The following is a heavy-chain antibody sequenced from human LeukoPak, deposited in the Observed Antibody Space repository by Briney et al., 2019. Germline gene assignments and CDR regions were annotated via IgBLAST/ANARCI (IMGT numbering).Heavy chain of an antibody. D-gene: IGHD3-22*01. J-gene: IGHJ4*02. CDR3: ATQIFDSSGYLPDY. CDR1: GGTFSSYA. CDR2: ISGSGGST. Sequence: SCKASGGTFSSYAMSWVRQAPGKGLEWVSAISGSGGSTYYADSVKGRFTISRDNSKNTLYLQMNSLRAEDTAVYYCATQIFDSSGYLPDYWGQGTLVTVSS. V-gene: IGHV3-23*01.